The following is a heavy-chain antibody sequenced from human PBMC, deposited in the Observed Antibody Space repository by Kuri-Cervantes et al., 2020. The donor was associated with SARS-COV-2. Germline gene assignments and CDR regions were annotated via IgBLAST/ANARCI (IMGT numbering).Heavy chain of an antibody. V-gene: IGHV4-31*03. CDR1: GGSISSGGYY. Sequence: SETLSLTCTVSGGSISSGGYYWSWIRQHPGKGLEWIGYIYYSGSTYYNPSLKSRVTISVDTSKNQLSLKLSSVTAADTAVYYCARDVSSSGRYFDYWGQGTLVTVSS. CDR3: ARDVSSSGRYFDY. D-gene: IGHD6-6*01. J-gene: IGHJ4*02. CDR2: IYYSGST.